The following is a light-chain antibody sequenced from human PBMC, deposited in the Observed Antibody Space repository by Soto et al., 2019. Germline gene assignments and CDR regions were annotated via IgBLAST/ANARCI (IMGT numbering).Light chain of an antibody. CDR2: GAS. V-gene: IGKV3-20*01. Sequence: EIVMTQSPGTLSLSPGERATIYCRASQGIGSRYLAWYHQKSGQAPRLLIYGASSRATGIPDRFSGSGSGTDFTLTISRLEPEDFGVYYCQQFGSSIPHTFGQGTKLEIK. CDR3: QQFGSSIPHT. CDR1: QGIGSRY. J-gene: IGKJ2*01.